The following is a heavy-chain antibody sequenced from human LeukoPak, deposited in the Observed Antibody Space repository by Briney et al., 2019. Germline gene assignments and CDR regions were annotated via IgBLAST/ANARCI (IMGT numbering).Heavy chain of an antibody. J-gene: IGHJ4*02. V-gene: IGHV3-73*01. CDR3: TRPNYYDSSGYYY. D-gene: IGHD3-22*01. CDR2: IRSKANSYAT. Sequence: PGGSLRLSCAASGFTFSGSAMHWVRQASGKGLEWVGRIRSKANSYATAYAASVKGRFTISRDDSKNTAYLQMNSLKTEDTAVYYCTRPNYYDSSGYYYWGQGTLVTVSS. CDR1: GFTFSGSA.